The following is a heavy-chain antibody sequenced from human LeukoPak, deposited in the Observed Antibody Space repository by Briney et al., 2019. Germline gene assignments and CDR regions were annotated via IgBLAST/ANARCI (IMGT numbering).Heavy chain of an antibody. CDR1: GGSFSGYY. Sequence: TSETLSLTCAVYGGSFSGYYWSWIRQPPGKGLEWIGYIYYSGSTNYNPSLKSRVTISIDTSNNQFSLNLSSVTAADTAVYYCARGSRDGYNVDYWGQGTLVTVSS. D-gene: IGHD5-24*01. CDR2: IYYSGST. CDR3: ARGSRDGYNVDY. V-gene: IGHV4-59*08. J-gene: IGHJ4*02.